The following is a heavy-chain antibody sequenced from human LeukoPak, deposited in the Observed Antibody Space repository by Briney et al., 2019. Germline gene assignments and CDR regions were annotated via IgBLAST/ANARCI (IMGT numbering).Heavy chain of an antibody. D-gene: IGHD3-22*01. CDR3: ARDPYYDSSGYPAN. CDR2: IWYDGSNK. V-gene: IGHV3-33*08. J-gene: IGHJ4*02. CDR1: GFTFSSYG. Sequence: PGGSLRLSCAASGFTFSSYGMHWVRQAPGKGLEWVAVIWYDGSNKYYADSEKGRFTISRDNSKNTLYLQMNSLRAEDTAVYYCARDPYYDSSGYPANWGQGTLVTVSS.